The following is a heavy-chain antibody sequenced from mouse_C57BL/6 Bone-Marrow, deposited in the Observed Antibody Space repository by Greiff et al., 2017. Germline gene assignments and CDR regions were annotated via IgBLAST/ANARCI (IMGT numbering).Heavy chain of an antibody. V-gene: IGHV1-81*01. D-gene: IGHD1-1*01. CDR2: IYPRSGNT. CDR3: ATPYYYGSSYQFAY. CDR1: GYTFTSYG. J-gene: IGHJ3*01. Sequence: VKLVESGAELARPGASVKLSCKASGYTFTSYGISWVKQRPGQGLEWIGEIYPRSGNTYYNEKFKGKATLTADKSSSTAYMELRSLTSEDSAVYFCATPYYYGSSYQFAYWGQGTLVTVSA.